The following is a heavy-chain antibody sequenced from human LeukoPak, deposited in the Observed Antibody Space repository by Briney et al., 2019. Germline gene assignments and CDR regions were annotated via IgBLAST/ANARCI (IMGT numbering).Heavy chain of an antibody. V-gene: IGHV1-2*02. J-gene: IGHJ6*03. Sequence: GASVKVSCKASGYTFTGYYMHWVRQAPGQGLEWMGWINPNSGGTNYAQKLQGRVTMTTDTSTSTAYMELRSLRSDDTAVYYCARGYCSSTSCYTGYYYYYMDVWGKGTTVTVSS. CDR3: ARGYCSSTSCYTGYYYYYMDV. CDR1: GYTFTGYY. D-gene: IGHD2-2*02. CDR2: INPNSGGT.